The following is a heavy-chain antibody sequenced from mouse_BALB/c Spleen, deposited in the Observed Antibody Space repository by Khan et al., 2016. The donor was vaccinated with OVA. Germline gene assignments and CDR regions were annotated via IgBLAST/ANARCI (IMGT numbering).Heavy chain of an antibody. CDR1: GYSITSDYS. CDR3: SRGDDFDY. Sequence: VQLKESGPDLVKPSQSLSLTCTVAGYSITSDYSWHWIRQFPGDKLEWMGYIHFSGSTNYNPSLKSRISITRDTSKNQFFLQLNSVTTEDTATYYCSRGDDFDYWGQGTTLTVSS. J-gene: IGHJ2*01. CDR2: IHFSGST. V-gene: IGHV3-1*02.